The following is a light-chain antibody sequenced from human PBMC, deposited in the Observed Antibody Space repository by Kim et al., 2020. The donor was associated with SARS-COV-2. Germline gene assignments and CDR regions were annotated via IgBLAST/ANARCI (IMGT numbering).Light chain of an antibody. J-gene: IGKJ4*01. Sequence: GDRVTITCRASQGINSWLAWYQQKPGRAPKLLIYGTSNLQSGVPSRFSGSGSGTDFNLTISSLQPEDFASYYCQEANSFAPLTFGGGTKGEI. CDR3: QEANSFAPLT. CDR2: GTS. V-gene: IGKV1-12*01. CDR1: QGINSW.